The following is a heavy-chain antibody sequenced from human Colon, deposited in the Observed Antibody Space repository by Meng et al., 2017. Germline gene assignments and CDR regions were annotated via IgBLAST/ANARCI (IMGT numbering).Heavy chain of an antibody. J-gene: IGHJ3*02. CDR3: ARDLVGYDAFDI. CDR2: INPSGGTT. D-gene: IGHD3-22*01. V-gene: IGHV1-46*01. CDR1: GYTFTSYY. Sequence: SVKVSCKASGYTFTSYYMHWVRQAPGQGLEWMGIINPSGGTTTYAQKFQGGLTLTSDTSTSTVYMELSRLTSEDTAVYYCARDLVGYDAFDIWGQGTLVTVSS.